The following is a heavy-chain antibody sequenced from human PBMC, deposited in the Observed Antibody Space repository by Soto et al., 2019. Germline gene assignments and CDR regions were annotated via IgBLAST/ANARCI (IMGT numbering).Heavy chain of an antibody. Sequence: QLLLQESGPGLVKPSETLSLTCTVSGGSISSSSYYWGWIRQPPGKGLEWIGSIYYSGSTYYNPSLKSRVTISVDTSKHQFSLKLSSVTAADTAVYYCARPTVGYCSSTSCFDFYYMDVWGKGTTVTVSS. J-gene: IGHJ6*03. CDR3: ARPTVGYCSSTSCFDFYYMDV. D-gene: IGHD2-2*01. CDR2: IYYSGST. CDR1: GGSISSSSYY. V-gene: IGHV4-39*01.